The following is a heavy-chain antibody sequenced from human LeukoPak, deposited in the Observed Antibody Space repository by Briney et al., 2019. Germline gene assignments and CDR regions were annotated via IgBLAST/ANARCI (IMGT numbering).Heavy chain of an antibody. CDR2: IYTSGST. D-gene: IGHD1-14*01. V-gene: IGHV4-4*07. Sequence: SETLSLTCTVSGGSISSYYWSWIRQPAGKGLEWIGRIYTSGSTNYNPSLKSRVTMSVDTSKNQFSVNLSSVTAADTAVYYCARVGSEGYYYYYMDVWGKGTTVTVSS. CDR1: GGSISSYY. CDR3: ARVGSEGYYYYYMDV. J-gene: IGHJ6*03.